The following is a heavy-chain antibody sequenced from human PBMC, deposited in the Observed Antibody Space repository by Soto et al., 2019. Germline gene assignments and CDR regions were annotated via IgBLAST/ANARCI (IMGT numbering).Heavy chain of an antibody. CDR3: AKDVSLLLWFGELLTSRYFDY. V-gene: IGHV3-23*01. D-gene: IGHD3-10*01. CDR2: ISGSGGST. J-gene: IGHJ4*02. Sequence: GGSLRLSCAASGFTFSSYAMSWVRQAPGKGLEWVSAISGSGGSTYYADSVKGRFTISRDNSKNTLYLQMNSLRAEDTAVYYCAKDVSLLLWFGELLTSRYFDYWGQGTLVTVS. CDR1: GFTFSSYA.